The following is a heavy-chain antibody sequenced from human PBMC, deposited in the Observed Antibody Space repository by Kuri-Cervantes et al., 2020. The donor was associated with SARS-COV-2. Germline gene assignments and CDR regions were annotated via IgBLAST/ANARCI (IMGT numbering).Heavy chain of an antibody. D-gene: IGHD2-2*01. J-gene: IGHJ4*02. CDR2: ISYDGSNK. CDR3: ARSIVVVPAPFDY. Sequence: GESLKISCAASAFTFSSYAMHWVRQAPGKGLEWVAIISYDGSNKYYADSVKGRFTISRDNSKNTLYLQMNSLRAEDTAVYYCARSIVVVPAPFDYWGQGTLVTVSS. V-gene: IGHV3-30-3*01. CDR1: AFTFSSYA.